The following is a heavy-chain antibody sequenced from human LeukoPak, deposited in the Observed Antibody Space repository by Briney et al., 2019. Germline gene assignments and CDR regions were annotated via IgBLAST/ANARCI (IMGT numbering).Heavy chain of an antibody. Sequence: PSETLSLTCTVSGGSISSYYWSWIRQPPGKGLEWIGYIYYSGSTNYNPSLKSRVTISVDTSKNQFSLKLSSVTAADTAVYYCARVGSRAYYYYGMDVWGQGTTVTVSS. CDR3: ARVGSRAYYYYGMDV. CDR2: IYYSGST. J-gene: IGHJ6*02. V-gene: IGHV4-59*01. CDR1: GGSISSYY. D-gene: IGHD2-15*01.